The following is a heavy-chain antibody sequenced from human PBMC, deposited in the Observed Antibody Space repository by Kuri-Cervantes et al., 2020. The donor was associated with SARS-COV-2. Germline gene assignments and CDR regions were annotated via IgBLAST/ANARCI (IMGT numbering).Heavy chain of an antibody. CDR3: AGQLLYYYDSSGYPDAFDI. Sequence: GGSLRLSCAASGFTFSSYWMSWVRQAPGKGLKWVANIKQDGSEKYYVDSVKGRFTISRDNAKNSLYLQMNSLRAEDTAVYYCAGQLLYYYDSSGYPDAFDIWGQGTMVTVSS. D-gene: IGHD3-22*01. CDR2: IKQDGSEK. V-gene: IGHV3-7*01. J-gene: IGHJ3*02. CDR1: GFTFSSYW.